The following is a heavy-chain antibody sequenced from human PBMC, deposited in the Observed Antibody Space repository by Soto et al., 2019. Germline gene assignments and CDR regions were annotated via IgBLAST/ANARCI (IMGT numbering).Heavy chain of an antibody. CDR2: IYYSGST. V-gene: IGHV4-59*08. Sequence: SETLSLTCTVSGVSMISYYWSWLRQPPGRGLEWIGSIYYSGSTYYNPSLKSRVTISVDTSKNQFSLKLSSVTAADTAVYYCARHNGPLYVGYYYDMDVWGQGTTVTVSS. J-gene: IGHJ6*02. CDR1: GVSMISYY. CDR3: ARHNGPLYVGYYYDMDV. D-gene: IGHD3-16*01.